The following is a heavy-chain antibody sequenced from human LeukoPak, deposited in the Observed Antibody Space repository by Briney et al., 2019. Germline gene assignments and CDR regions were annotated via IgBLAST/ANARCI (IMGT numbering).Heavy chain of an antibody. V-gene: IGHV3-30-3*01. J-gene: IGHJ4*02. Sequence: GGSLRLSCAASGFTFNDYAMYWVRQAPGKGLEWVTLISYDGYDKSYADSVRGRFTISRDNAKNSLSLQMNSLRAEDTAVYYCAGSVNGFFAYWGQGTLVTVSS. CDR2: ISYDGYDK. CDR3: AGSVNGFFAY. D-gene: IGHD2-8*01. CDR1: GFTFNDYA.